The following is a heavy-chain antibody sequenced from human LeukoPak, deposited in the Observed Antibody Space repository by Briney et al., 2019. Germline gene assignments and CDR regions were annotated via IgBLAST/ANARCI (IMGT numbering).Heavy chain of an antibody. CDR1: GYTFNNYA. V-gene: IGHV3-30-3*01. J-gene: IGHJ4*02. CDR3: ARDGIVGSPLFKFDY. Sequence: GGSLRLSCAASGYTFNNYAIHWVRQAPGKGLEWVAIISFDGGNKYYADSVKGRFTISRDNSKNTLYLQMNSLRAEDTAVYYCARDGIVGSPLFKFDYWGQGTLVTVSS. D-gene: IGHD1-26*01. CDR2: ISFDGGNK.